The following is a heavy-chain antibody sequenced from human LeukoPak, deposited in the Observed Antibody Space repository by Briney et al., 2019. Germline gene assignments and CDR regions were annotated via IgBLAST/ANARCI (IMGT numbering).Heavy chain of an antibody. J-gene: IGHJ3*02. V-gene: IGHV4-4*07. CDR1: GGSFSSYY. D-gene: IGHD3-3*01. Sequence: SETLSLTCAVYGGSFSSYYWSWIRQPAGKGLEWIGRIYTSGSTNYNPPLKSRVTISVDTSKNQFSLKQSSVTAADTAVYYCAREVTIFGVVTDDAFDIWGQGTMVTVSS. CDR3: AREVTIFGVVTDDAFDI. CDR2: IYTSGST.